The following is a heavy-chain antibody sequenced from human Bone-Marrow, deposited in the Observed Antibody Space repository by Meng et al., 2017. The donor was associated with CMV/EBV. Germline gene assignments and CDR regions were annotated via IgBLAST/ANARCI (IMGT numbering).Heavy chain of an antibody. V-gene: IGHV4-38-2*02. J-gene: IGHJ4*02. D-gene: IGHD3-22*01. CDR1: GFSISSGYY. CDR2: IYHSGST. Sequence: SETLSLTCTVSGFSISSGYYWAWIRQPPGKGLEWNGSIYHSGSTFYNTSLKSRVTISVDTYKNQFSLRLNSVTAADTAVYYCARDPWEEIRGYPTSGWWGQGTLVTVSS. CDR3: ARDPWEEIRGYPTSGW.